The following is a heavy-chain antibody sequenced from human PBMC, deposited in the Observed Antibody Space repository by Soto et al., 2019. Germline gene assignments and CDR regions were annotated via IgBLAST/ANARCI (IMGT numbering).Heavy chain of an antibody. V-gene: IGHV1-18*01. CDR1: GYTFTSYG. CDR3: ARDVRRIAAAGTGY. D-gene: IGHD6-13*01. CDR2: ISAYNGNT. J-gene: IGHJ4*02. Sequence: ASVKVSCKASGYTFTSYGISWVRQAPGQGLEWMGWISAYNGNTNYAQKLQGRVTMTTDTSTSTAYMELRSLRSDDTAVYYCARDVRRIAAAGTGYWGQGTLVTVSS.